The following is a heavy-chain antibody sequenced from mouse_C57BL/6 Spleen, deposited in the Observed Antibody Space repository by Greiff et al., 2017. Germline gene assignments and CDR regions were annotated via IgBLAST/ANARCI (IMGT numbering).Heavy chain of an antibody. CDR3: ARDDYGGSDY. J-gene: IGHJ2*01. V-gene: IGHV1-82*01. D-gene: IGHD1-1*02. Sequence: VQLQQSGPELVKPGASVKISCKASGFAFSSSWMNWVQQRPGKGLEWIGRIYPGDGDTNYKGKFKGKATLTEDKSSSTVYMQLSSLPSEDAAVYFCARDDYGGSDYWGQGTTLTVSS. CDR1: GFAFSSSW. CDR2: IYPGDGDT.